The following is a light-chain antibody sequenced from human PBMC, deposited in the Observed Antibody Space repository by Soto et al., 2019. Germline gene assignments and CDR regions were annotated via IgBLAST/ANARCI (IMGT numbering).Light chain of an antibody. CDR1: QSVSSSY. CDR2: GAS. Sequence: EILMTHSPATLSVSPGEIATLSFSASQSVSSSYLAWYQQKPGQAPRLLIYGASSRATGIPDRFSGSGSGTDFTLTISSLEPEDFAVYYCQQRSNWPPITFGQGTRLEI. V-gene: IGKV3D-20*02. CDR3: QQRSNWPPIT. J-gene: IGKJ5*01.